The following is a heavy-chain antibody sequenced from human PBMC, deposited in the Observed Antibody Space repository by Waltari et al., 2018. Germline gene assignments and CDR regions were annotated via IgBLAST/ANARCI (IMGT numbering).Heavy chain of an antibody. Sequence: EVQLVQSGAEVKKPGATVKISCKASGYSFIDYYMHWVQQAPGKGLEWMGRVDPEDGETIYAEKFQGRVTITADTSTDTAYMELSSLRSEDTAVYYCATDPLVLWFGELFWGQGTLVTVSS. V-gene: IGHV1-69-2*01. D-gene: IGHD3-10*01. CDR3: ATDPLVLWFGELF. CDR1: GYSFIDYY. J-gene: IGHJ4*02. CDR2: VDPEDGET.